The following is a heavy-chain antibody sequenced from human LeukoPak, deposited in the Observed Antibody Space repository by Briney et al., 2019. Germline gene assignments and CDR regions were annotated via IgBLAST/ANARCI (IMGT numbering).Heavy chain of an antibody. CDR1: GFTFSRYA. CDR3: AKVNGYSSSCFDY. Sequence: PGGSLRLSCAASGFTFSRYAMSWVRQAPGKGLEWVSAISGSGGSTYYADSVKGRFTISRDSSKNTLYLQMNSLRAEDTAVYYCAKVNGYSSSCFDYWGQGTLVTVSS. V-gene: IGHV3-23*01. J-gene: IGHJ4*02. CDR2: ISGSGGST. D-gene: IGHD6-13*01.